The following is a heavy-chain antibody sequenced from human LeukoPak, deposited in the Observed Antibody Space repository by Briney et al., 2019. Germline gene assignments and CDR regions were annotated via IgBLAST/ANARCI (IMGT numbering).Heavy chain of an antibody. CDR2: IWYDGSNK. D-gene: IGHD3-3*01. Sequence: GGSLRLSCAASGFTFSSYGMHWVRQAPGKGLEWVAVIWYDGSNKYYADSVKGRFTISRDNAKNSLYLQMNSLRAEDTAVYYCARSYQSITIFGVVIGNYFDYWGQGTLVTVSS. J-gene: IGHJ4*02. CDR1: GFTFSSYG. CDR3: ARSYQSITIFGVVIGNYFDY. V-gene: IGHV3-33*01.